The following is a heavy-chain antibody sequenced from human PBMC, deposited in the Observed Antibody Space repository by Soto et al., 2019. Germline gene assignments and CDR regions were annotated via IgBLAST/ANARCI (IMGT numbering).Heavy chain of an antibody. J-gene: IGHJ4*01. V-gene: IGHV4-31*03. CDR2: IYYSGST. Sequence: QVQLQESGPGLVKPSQTLSLTCTVSGDSISSGAYYWIWIRRHPGKGLEWIGYIYYSGSTHYNPTLNSRVTISVDTSKNQFSLKLSSVTAADTAVYYCARGCGGSCYTDYWGHGTLVTVSA. D-gene: IGHD2-15*01. CDR1: GDSISSGAYY. CDR3: ARGCGGSCYTDY.